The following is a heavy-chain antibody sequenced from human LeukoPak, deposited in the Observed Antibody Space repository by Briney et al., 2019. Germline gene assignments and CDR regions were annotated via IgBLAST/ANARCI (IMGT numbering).Heavy chain of an antibody. J-gene: IGHJ6*03. CDR3: ARAGGYCSSTSCYRGDYYYMDV. CDR2: INPNSGGT. D-gene: IGHD2-2*02. V-gene: IGHV1-2*02. Sequence: ASVKVSCKASGYTFTGYYMHWVRQAPGQGLEWMGWINPNSGGTNYAQKFQGRVTMTRDTSISTAYMELSRLRSDDTAVYYCARAGGYCSSTSCYRGDYYYMDVWGKGTTVTVSS. CDR1: GYTFTGYY.